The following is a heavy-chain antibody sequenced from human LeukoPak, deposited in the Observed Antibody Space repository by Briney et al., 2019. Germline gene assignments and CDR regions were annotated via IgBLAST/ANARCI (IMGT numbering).Heavy chain of an antibody. Sequence: ASVKVSCKASGYTFTSYGISWVRQAPGQGLEWMGWISAYNGNTNYAQKLQGRVTMTTGTSTSTAYMELRSLRSDDTAVYYCARDPTTAAAGDNWFDPWGQGTLVTVSS. V-gene: IGHV1-18*01. CDR2: ISAYNGNT. CDR1: GYTFTSYG. D-gene: IGHD6-13*01. J-gene: IGHJ5*02. CDR3: ARDPTTAAAGDNWFDP.